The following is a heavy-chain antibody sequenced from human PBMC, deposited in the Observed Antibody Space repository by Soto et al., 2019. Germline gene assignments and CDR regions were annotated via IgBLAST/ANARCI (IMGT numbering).Heavy chain of an antibody. D-gene: IGHD6-13*01. Sequence: GASVKVSCKASGGTFSSYAISWVRQAPGQGLEWMGGIIPIFGTANYAQKFQGRVTITADESTSTAYMELSSLRSEDTAVYYCARESAAGTGGRGYNWFDPWGQGTLVTVSS. CDR1: GGTFSSYA. J-gene: IGHJ5*02. CDR3: ARESAAGTGGRGYNWFDP. V-gene: IGHV1-69*13. CDR2: IIPIFGTA.